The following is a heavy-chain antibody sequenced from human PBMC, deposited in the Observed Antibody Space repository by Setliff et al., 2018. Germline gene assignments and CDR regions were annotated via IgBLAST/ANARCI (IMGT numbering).Heavy chain of an antibody. D-gene: IGHD7-27*01. CDR3: ARVTNWGLDLRFDP. CDR2: IYHNGNT. Sequence: SETLSLTCTVSGGSISPYFWSWIRQPPGKGLEWIGYIYHNGNTNFNPSLKSRVTMSVDTSKNQFALKLNSLTAADTAVYYCARVTNWGLDLRFDPWGQGILVTVSS. CDR1: GGSISPYF. V-gene: IGHV4-59*01. J-gene: IGHJ5*02.